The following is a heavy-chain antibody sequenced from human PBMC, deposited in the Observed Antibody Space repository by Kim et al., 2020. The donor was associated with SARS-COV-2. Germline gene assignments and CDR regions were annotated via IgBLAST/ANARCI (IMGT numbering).Heavy chain of an antibody. Sequence: ASVKVSCKASGYTFTSYGISWVRQAPGQGLEWMGWISAYNGNTNYAQKLQGRVTMTTDTSTSTAYMELRSLRSDDTAVYYCARDQSQVATYYYYYGMGVWGQGTTVTVSS. V-gene: IGHV1-18*01. J-gene: IGHJ6*02. D-gene: IGHD2-15*01. CDR1: GYTFTSYG. CDR3: ARDQSQVATYYYYYGMGV. CDR2: ISAYNGNT.